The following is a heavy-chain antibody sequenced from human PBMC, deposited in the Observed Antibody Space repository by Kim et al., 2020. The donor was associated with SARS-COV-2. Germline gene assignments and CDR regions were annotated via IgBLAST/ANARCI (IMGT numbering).Heavy chain of an antibody. D-gene: IGHD6-13*01. J-gene: IGHJ4*02. Sequence: AASVKDRFTIARDNAKNSLYLQMNSLRAEDTAVYYCARGSIAAAGGGFDYWGQGTLVTVSS. V-gene: IGHV3-11*01. CDR3: ARGSIAAAGGGFDY.